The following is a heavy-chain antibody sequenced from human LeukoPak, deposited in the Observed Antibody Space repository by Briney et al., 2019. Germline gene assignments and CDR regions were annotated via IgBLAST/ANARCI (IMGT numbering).Heavy chain of an antibody. J-gene: IGHJ3*02. D-gene: IGHD6-13*01. CDR2: ISSSSSYI. CDR1: GFTFSSYS. V-gene: IGHV3-21*01. Sequence: GGSLRLSCTASGFTFSSYSMNWVRQAPGEGLEWVSSISSSSSYIYYADSVKGRFTISRDNAKNSLYLQMNSLRAEDTAVYYCAREKTAADAFAIWGQGTMVTVSS. CDR3: AREKTAADAFAI.